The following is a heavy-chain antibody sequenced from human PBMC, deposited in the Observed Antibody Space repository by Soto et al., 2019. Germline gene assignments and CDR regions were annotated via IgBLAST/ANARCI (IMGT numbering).Heavy chain of an antibody. CDR3: VRGVGDFWSGSPQLGMDV. V-gene: IGHV4-59*01. CDR1: GGSISSYY. CDR2: IYYSGST. J-gene: IGHJ6*02. D-gene: IGHD3-3*01. Sequence: SETLSLTCTVSGGSISSYYWSWIRQPPGKGLEWIGYIYYSGSTNYNPSLKSRVTISVDTSKNQFSLKLSSVTAADTAVYYCVRGVGDFWSGSPQLGMDVWGQGTTVTVSS.